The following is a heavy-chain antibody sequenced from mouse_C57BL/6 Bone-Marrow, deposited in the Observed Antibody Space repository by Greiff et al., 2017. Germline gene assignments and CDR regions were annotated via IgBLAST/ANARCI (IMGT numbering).Heavy chain of an antibody. CDR3: ATPLITTVVEGAMDY. V-gene: IGHV1-82*01. CDR1: GYAFSSSW. D-gene: IGHD1-1*01. J-gene: IGHJ3*01. Sequence: VQLQQSGPELVKPGASVKISCKASGYAFSSSWMNWVKQRPGKGLEWIGRIYPGDGDTNYNGKFKGKATLTADKSSSTAYMQLSSLTSEDSAVYFCATPLITTVVEGAMDYWGQGTLVTVSA. CDR2: IYPGDGDT.